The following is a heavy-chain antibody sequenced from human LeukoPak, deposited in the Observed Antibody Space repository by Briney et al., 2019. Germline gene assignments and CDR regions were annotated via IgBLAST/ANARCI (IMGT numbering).Heavy chain of an antibody. J-gene: IGHJ5*02. V-gene: IGHV1-2*02. CDR1: GYTFTGYY. CDR2: INPNSGGT. CDR3: ARPRITMIRGVSNWFDP. D-gene: IGHD3-10*01. Sequence: ASVKVSCKASGYTFTGYYMHWVRQAPGQGLGWMGWINPNSGGTNYAQKFQGRVTMTRDTSISTAYMELSRLRSDDTAVYYCARPRITMIRGVSNWFDPWGQGTLVTVSS.